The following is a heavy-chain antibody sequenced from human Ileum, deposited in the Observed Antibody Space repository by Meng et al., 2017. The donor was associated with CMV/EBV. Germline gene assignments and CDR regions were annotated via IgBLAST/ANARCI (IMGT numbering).Heavy chain of an antibody. J-gene: IGHJ6*02. CDR2: INPNSGGT. CDR3: AREDDSSSPYGMDV. D-gene: IGHD6-6*01. CDR1: GYTFTGYY. V-gene: IGHV1-2*02. Sequence: ASAKVSCKASGYTFTGYYMHWVRQAPGQGLEWMGWINPNSGGTNYAQKFQGRVTMTRDTSTSTAYMELSRLRSDDTAVYYCAREDDSSSPYGMDVWGQGTTVTVSS.